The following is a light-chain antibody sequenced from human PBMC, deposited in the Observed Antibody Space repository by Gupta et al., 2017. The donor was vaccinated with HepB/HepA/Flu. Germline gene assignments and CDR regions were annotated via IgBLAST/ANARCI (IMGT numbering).Light chain of an antibody. J-gene: IGKJ1*01. Sequence: EIVFTQSPATLSLSPGERATLSCRASQSVSSYLAWYQQKPGQAPRLLIYDASNRATDIPARFSGSGSGTDFTLTISSLEPEDFAVYYCQQRSTCLEAFGPGTKVEIK. CDR1: QSVSSY. V-gene: IGKV3-11*01. CDR2: DAS. CDR3: QQRSTCLEA.